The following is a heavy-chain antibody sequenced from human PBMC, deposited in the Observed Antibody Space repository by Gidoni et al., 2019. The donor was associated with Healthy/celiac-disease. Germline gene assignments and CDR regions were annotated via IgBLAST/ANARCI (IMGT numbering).Heavy chain of an antibody. Sequence: QVQLQESGPGLVKPSETLSLTCTVSGGSISSYYWSWIRQPPGKGLEWIGYIYYSGSTNYNPSLKSRVTISVDTSKNQFSLKLSSVTAADTAVYYCARGVDFDYWGQGTLVTVSS. V-gene: IGHV4-59*01. J-gene: IGHJ4*02. CDR2: IYYSGST. CDR3: ARGVDFDY. CDR1: GGSISSYY.